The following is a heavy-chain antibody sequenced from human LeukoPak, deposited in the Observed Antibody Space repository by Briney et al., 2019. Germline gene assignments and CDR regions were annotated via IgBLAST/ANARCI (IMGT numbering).Heavy chain of an antibody. CDR2: INHSGST. CDR1: GGSFSGYY. D-gene: IGHD6-6*01. CDR3: ARRRQYDSSLFWNFDL. J-gene: IGHJ2*01. V-gene: IGHV4-34*01. Sequence: KPSETLSLTCAVYGGSFSGYYWSWIRQSPGKGLEWIGEINHSGSTNYNPSLKSRVTISVDTSKNQFSVRLSSVTAADTAVYYCARRRQYDSSLFWNFDLRGRGTLVTVSS.